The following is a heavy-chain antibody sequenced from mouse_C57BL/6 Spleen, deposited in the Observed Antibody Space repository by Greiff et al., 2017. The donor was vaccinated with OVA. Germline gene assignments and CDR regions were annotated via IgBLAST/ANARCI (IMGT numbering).Heavy chain of an antibody. V-gene: IGHV1-61*01. CDR3: ARTPYDYDGIYYAMDY. CDR2: IYPSDSET. D-gene: IGHD2-4*01. CDR1: GYTFTSYW. J-gene: IGHJ4*01. Sequence: QVQLQQSGAELVRPGSSVKLSCKASGYTFTSYWMDWVKQRPGQGLEWIGNIYPSDSETHYNQKFKDKATLTVDKSSSTAYMQLSSLTSEDSAVYYCARTPYDYDGIYYAMDYWGQGTSVTVSS.